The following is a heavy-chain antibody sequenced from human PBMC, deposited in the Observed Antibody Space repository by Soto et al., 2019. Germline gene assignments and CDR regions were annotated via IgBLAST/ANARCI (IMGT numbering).Heavy chain of an antibody. CDR2: IGLGSSTK. V-gene: IGHV3-48*01. J-gene: IGHJ3*01. CDR1: GFTFRNYG. D-gene: IGHD3-22*01. Sequence: GSLRLSCAASGFTFRNYGMNWVRQAPGKGLEWVSYIGLGSSTKYYADSVEGRFTISRDNAKNSLYLQMNSLRAEDTAVYYCARDQLYYNDISGRPLNAFDVWGQGTMVTVSS. CDR3: ARDQLYYNDISGRPLNAFDV.